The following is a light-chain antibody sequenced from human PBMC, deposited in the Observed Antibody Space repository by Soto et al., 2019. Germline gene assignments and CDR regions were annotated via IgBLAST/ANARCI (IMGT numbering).Light chain of an antibody. CDR1: QSISSW. Sequence: DIQMTQFPSTLSASVGDRVTITCRASQSISSWLAWYQQKPGKAPKLLIYAASSLQSGVPSRFSGSGSGTDFTLTISSLQPEDFATYYCQQSYSTITFGQGTRLEIK. CDR3: QQSYSTIT. CDR2: AAS. J-gene: IGKJ5*01. V-gene: IGKV1-39*01.